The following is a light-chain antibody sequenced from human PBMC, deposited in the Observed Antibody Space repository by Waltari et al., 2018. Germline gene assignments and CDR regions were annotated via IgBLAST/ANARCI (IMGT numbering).Light chain of an antibody. CDR3: QYYSKAPIT. Sequence: DIQMTQSSSSLSASAGDRVTITCRATQGISNYLAWYQQKPGKFPELLFYAASNLQSGVPSRFSVSESGTEFTHPISRRQPDVVASYCCQYYSKAPITFGPGTKVDIK. V-gene: IGKV1-27*01. CDR1: QGISNY. J-gene: IGKJ3*01. CDR2: AAS.